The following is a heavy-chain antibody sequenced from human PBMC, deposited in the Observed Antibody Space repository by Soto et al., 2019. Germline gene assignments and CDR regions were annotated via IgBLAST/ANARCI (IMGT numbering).Heavy chain of an antibody. CDR3: ARQYYYDSSGYYYAY. CDR1: GYTVTSYA. D-gene: IGHD3-22*01. CDR2: INAGNGNT. Sequence: ASVKVSCKASGYTVTSYAMHWVRQAPGQRLEWMGWINAGNGNTKYSQKFQGRVTITRDTSASTAYMELSSLRSEDTAVYYCARQYYYDSSGYYYAYWGQGTLVTVSS. V-gene: IGHV1-3*01. J-gene: IGHJ4*02.